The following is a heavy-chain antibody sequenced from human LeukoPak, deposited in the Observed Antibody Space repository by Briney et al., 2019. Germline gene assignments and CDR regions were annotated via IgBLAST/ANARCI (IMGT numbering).Heavy chain of an antibody. CDR3: ARAIAAAGTDY. J-gene: IGHJ4*02. D-gene: IGHD6-13*01. Sequence: SETLSLTCTVSSGSISSYYWSWIRQPPGKGLEWIGYIYYSGSTNYNPSLKSRVTISVDTSKNQFSLKLSSVTAADTAVYYCARAIAAAGTDYWGQGTLVTVSS. V-gene: IGHV4-59*08. CDR2: IYYSGST. CDR1: SGSISSYY.